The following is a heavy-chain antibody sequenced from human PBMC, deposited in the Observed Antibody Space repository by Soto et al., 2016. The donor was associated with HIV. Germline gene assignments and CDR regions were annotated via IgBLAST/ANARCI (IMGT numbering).Heavy chain of an antibody. CDR1: GFTLSNYA. J-gene: IGHJ4*02. D-gene: IGHD3-22*01. CDR2: MSGNGSTT. V-gene: IGHV3-23*01. CDR3: ARDSRSPSFYDSSGRGKFYFDY. Sequence: EVQLLESGGGLVQPGGSLRLSCAASGFTLSNYAMSWVRQAPGKGLEWVSCMSGNGSTTYYIDSAKGRFTLSRDNSKNTLYLQMNSLRAGDTAIYYCARDSRSPSFYDSSGRGKFYFDYWGPGSLVTVSS.